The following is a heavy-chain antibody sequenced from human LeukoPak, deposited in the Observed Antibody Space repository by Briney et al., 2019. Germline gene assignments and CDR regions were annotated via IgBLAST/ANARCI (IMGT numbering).Heavy chain of an antibody. Sequence: SGTLSLTCAVSGGSISSSNWWSWVRQPPGKGLEWIGEIYHDGTTNYQSSLKSRATISLDKSKNQFSLKLSSVTAADTAVYYCARRITGPLAPIDYWGQGTLVTVSS. CDR2: IYHDGTT. J-gene: IGHJ4*02. CDR1: GGSISSSNW. D-gene: IGHD1-20*01. V-gene: IGHV4-4*02. CDR3: ARRITGPLAPIDY.